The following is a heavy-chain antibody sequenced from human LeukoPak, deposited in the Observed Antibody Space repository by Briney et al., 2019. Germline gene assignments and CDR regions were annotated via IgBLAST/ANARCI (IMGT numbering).Heavy chain of an antibody. D-gene: IGHD2-15*01. CDR2: LSGSGGST. Sequence: GGSLRLSCAASGFTFSSYAMSWVRQAPGKGLEWVSALSGSGGSTYYADSVKGRFTISRDNSKNTLYLQMNSLRAEDTAVYYCAKLRDIVVVVAATDYWGQGTLVTVSS. CDR3: AKLRDIVVVVAATDY. J-gene: IGHJ4*02. V-gene: IGHV3-23*01. CDR1: GFTFSSYA.